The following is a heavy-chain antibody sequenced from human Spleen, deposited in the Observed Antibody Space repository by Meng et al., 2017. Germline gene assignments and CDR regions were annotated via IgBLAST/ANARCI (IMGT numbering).Heavy chain of an antibody. J-gene: IGHJ4*02. CDR1: GYTFTSYY. D-gene: IGHD6-19*01. V-gene: IGHV1-46*01. CDR2: INPIGGST. Sequence: ASVKVSCKASGYTFTSYYMHWVRQAPGQGLEWMGIINPIGGSTTYAQKFQGRLSLTRDTATNTVYMDLSSLRFEDTAVYYCVRGLPSRGDGPDYWGQGTVVTVSS. CDR3: VRGLPSRGDGPDY.